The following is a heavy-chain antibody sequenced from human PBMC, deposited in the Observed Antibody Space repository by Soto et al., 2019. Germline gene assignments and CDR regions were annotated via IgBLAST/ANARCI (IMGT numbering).Heavy chain of an antibody. Sequence: EVQLVESGGGSVQPGGSLRLSCATSGFTLRNYWMVWVRQAPGKGLEWVANIKEDGGGKYFGDSVRGRFTVSRDNAKNSLYLQMNNLRAEDTAVYYCARDGYGYNSVDNWGQGTLVTVSS. V-gene: IGHV3-7*01. CDR3: ARDGYGYNSVDN. CDR1: GFTLRNYW. J-gene: IGHJ4*02. D-gene: IGHD3-22*01. CDR2: IKEDGGGK.